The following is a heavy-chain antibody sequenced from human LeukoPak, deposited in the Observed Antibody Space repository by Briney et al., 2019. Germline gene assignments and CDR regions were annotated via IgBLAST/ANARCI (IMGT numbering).Heavy chain of an antibody. V-gene: IGHV3-23*01. J-gene: IGHJ4*02. CDR3: AKDSNYYGSGSYSKGPVDY. Sequence: GGSLRLSCAASGFTFSSYAMSWVRLPPGKGLEWVSVISGSGGSTYYADSVKGRFTISRDNSKNTLYLQMNSLRAEDTAIYYCAKDSNYYGSGSYSKGPVDYWGQGTLVTVSS. CDR2: ISGSGGST. CDR1: GFTFSSYA. D-gene: IGHD3-10*01.